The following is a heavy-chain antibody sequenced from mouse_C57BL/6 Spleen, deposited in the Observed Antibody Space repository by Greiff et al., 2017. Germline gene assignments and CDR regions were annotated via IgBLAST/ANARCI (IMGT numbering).Heavy chain of an antibody. V-gene: IGHV5-17*01. J-gene: IGHJ2*01. CDR3: ATDGYLDYFDY. CDR2: ISSGSSTI. D-gene: IGHD2-3*01. CDR1: GFTFSDYG. Sequence: EVNVVESGGGLVKPGGSLKLSCAASGFTFSDYGMHWVRQAPEKGLEWVAYISSGSSTIYYADTVKGRFTISRDNAKNTLFLQMTSLRSEDTAMYYCATDGYLDYFDYWGEGTTLTVSS.